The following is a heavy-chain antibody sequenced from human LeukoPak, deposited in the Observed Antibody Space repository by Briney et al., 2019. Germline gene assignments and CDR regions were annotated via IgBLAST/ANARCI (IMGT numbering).Heavy chain of an antibody. Sequence: PSETLSLTCTVSGGSISSYYWSWIRQPAGKGLEWIGRIYTSGSTNYNPSLKSRVTMSVDTSKNQFSLKLSSVTAADTAVYYCARARSYSSSSPFDYWGQGTLVTVSS. V-gene: IGHV4-4*07. CDR1: GGSISSYY. D-gene: IGHD6-6*01. J-gene: IGHJ4*02. CDR2: IYTSGST. CDR3: ARARSYSSSSPFDY.